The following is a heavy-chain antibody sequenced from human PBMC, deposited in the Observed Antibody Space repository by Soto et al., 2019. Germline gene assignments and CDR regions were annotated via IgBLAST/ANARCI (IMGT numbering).Heavy chain of an antibody. Sequence: ASVKVSCKVSGYTLTELSMHWVRQAPGKGLEWMGGFDPEDGETIYAQKFQGRVTMTEDTSTDTAYMELSSLRSEDTAVYYCATVGILTGYYPHYYFDYWGQGTLVTVSS. D-gene: IGHD3-9*01. J-gene: IGHJ4*02. CDR3: ATVGILTGYYPHYYFDY. CDR2: FDPEDGET. CDR1: GYTLTELS. V-gene: IGHV1-24*01.